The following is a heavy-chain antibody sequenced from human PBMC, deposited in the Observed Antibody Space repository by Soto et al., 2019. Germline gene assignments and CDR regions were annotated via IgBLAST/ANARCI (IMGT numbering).Heavy chain of an antibody. CDR2: ISGSGGST. J-gene: IGHJ4*02. CDR1: GFTFSIYA. CDR3: AKRAAGTSFDY. V-gene: IGHV3-23*01. Sequence: EVQLLESGGDLVQPGGSLRLTCAASGFTFSIYAMSWVRQAPGKGLEWVSVISGSGGSTYYADSVKGRFTISRDNSKNTLYLQMNSLRAEDTAVYYCAKRAAGTSFDYWGQGTLVTVSS. D-gene: IGHD6-13*01.